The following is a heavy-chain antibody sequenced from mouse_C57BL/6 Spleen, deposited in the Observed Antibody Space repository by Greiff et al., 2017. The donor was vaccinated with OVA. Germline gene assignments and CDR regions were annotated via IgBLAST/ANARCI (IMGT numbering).Heavy chain of an antibody. Sequence: EVQGVESVAELVRPGASVKLSCTASGFTIKNTYMHWVKQRPEQGLEWIGRIDPANGNTKYAPKFQGKATITADTSSNTAYLQLSSLTSEDTAIYYCARDWDLYYFDYWGQGTTLTVSS. CDR1: GFTIKNTY. CDR3: ARDWDLYYFDY. D-gene: IGHD4-1*01. CDR2: IDPANGNT. V-gene: IGHV14-3*01. J-gene: IGHJ2*01.